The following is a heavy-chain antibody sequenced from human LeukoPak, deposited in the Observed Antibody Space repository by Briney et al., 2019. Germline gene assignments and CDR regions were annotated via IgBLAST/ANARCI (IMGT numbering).Heavy chain of an antibody. CDR3: ARNYDFWSGYYSGAHYYYGMDV. CDR1: GFTFSSYS. D-gene: IGHD3-3*01. V-gene: IGHV3-48*02. CDR2: ISSSSSTI. J-gene: IGHJ6*02. Sequence: GGSLRLSCAASGFTFSSYSMNWVRQAPGKGLEWVSYISSSSSTIYYADSVKGRFTISRDNAKISLYLQMNSLRDEDTAVYYCARNYDFWSGYYSGAHYYYGMDVWGQGTTVTVSS.